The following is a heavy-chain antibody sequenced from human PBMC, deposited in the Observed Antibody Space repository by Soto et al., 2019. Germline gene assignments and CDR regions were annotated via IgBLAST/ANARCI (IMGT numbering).Heavy chain of an antibody. J-gene: IGHJ3*02. V-gene: IGHV3-64*01. CDR2: ISSNGGST. D-gene: IGHD3-3*01. CDR3: ARLSGYAFDI. Sequence: GGSLRLSCAASGFTFSSYAMHWVRQAPGKGLEYVSAISSNGGSTYYANSVKGSITISRDNSKNTLYLQMGSLRAEDMAVYYCARLSGYAFDIWGQGTMVTVSS. CDR1: GFTFSSYA.